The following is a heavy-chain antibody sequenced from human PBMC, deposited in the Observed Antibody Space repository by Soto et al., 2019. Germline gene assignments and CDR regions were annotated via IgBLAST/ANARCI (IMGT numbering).Heavy chain of an antibody. CDR1: GFTFSSYG. V-gene: IGHV3-30*18. Sequence: QVQLVESGGGVVQPGRSLRLSCAASGFTFSSYGMHWVRQAPGKGLEWVAVISYDGSNKYYADSVKGRFTISRDNSKNPLYLQRNSLSAEDTAVYYCAKDRDYYDSSGLDYWGQGTLVTVSS. D-gene: IGHD3-22*01. CDR2: ISYDGSNK. CDR3: AKDRDYYDSSGLDY. J-gene: IGHJ4*02.